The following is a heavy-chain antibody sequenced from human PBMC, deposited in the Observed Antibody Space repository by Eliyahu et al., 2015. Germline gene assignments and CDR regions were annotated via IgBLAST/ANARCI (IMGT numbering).Heavy chain of an antibody. V-gene: IGHV5-10-1*03. CDR1: GYSFXSYW. D-gene: IGHD2-8*02. J-gene: IGHJ6*02. CDR3: ATLVPYYYYYGMDV. CDR2: IYPSDSYT. Sequence: EVQLVQSGAEXKKPGESLXISXKGSGYSFXSYWISWVRQMPGKGLEWMGRIYPSDSYTNYSPSFQGHVTISADKSISTAYLQWSSLKASDTAMYYCATLVPYYYYYGMDVWGQGTTVTVSS.